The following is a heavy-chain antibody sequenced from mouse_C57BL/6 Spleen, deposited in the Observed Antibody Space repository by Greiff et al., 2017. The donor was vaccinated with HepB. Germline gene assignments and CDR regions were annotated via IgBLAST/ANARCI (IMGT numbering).Heavy chain of an antibody. CDR2: IDPSDSYT. D-gene: IGHD2-1*01. J-gene: IGHJ2*01. CDR1: GYTFTSYW. V-gene: IGHV1-69*01. Sequence: VQLQQPGAELVMPGASVKLSCKASGYTFTSYWMHWVKQRPGQGLEWIGEIDPSDSYTNYNQKFKGKSTLTVDKSSSTAYMQLSSLTSEDSAVYYCAIYYGYYVDFDYWGQGTTLTVSS. CDR3: AIYYGYYVDFDY.